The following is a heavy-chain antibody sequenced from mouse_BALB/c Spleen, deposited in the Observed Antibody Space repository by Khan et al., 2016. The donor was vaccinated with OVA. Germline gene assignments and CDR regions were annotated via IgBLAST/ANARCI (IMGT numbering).Heavy chain of an antibody. V-gene: IGHV3-2*02. J-gene: IGHJ4*01. Sequence: EVELVESGPGLVKPSQSLSLTCTVTGYSITSDYAWNWLRQFPGNKLEWMGYISYSGSTNYNPSLKSRISITRHTSKNQFFLLLNPVTTEATDTCDRGRYGSRYNYAMDYWGQGTSVTVSS. CDR3: GRYGSRYNYAMDY. CDR1: GYSITSDYA. D-gene: IGHD2-2*01. CDR2: ISYSGST.